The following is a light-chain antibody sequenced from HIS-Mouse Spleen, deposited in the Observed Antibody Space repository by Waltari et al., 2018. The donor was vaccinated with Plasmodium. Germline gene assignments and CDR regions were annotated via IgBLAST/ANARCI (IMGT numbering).Light chain of an antibody. Sequence: AIRMTQSPSSFSASTGDRVTITCRASQGISSYLAWYQQKPGKAPKLLFYAASTLQSGVPSRFSGSGSGTEFTLTISSLQPDDFATYYCQQYNSYSWTFGQGTKVEIK. CDR2: AAS. CDR3: QQYNSYSWT. J-gene: IGKJ1*01. CDR1: QGISSY. V-gene: IGKV1-8*01.